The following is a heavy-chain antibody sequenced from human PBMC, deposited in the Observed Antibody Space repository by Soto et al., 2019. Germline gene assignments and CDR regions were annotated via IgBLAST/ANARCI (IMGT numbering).Heavy chain of an antibody. CDR2: IKQDGSEK. D-gene: IGHD3-10*01. CDR1: GFTFSNYW. V-gene: IGHV3-7*03. J-gene: IGHJ4*02. CDR3: ARVHRSGSFDY. Sequence: EVQLVESGGGLVQPGGSLRLSCAASGFTFSNYWMTWVRQAPGKGLEWVANIKQDGSEKYYVDSVKGRFTISRDNAKDSLYLQMNSLRAEDTALYYCARVHRSGSFDYWGQGTLVTASS.